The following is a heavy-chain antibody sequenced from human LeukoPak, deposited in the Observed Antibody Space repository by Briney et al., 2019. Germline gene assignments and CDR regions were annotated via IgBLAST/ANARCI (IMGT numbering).Heavy chain of an antibody. CDR1: GGSVSSGSYY. D-gene: IGHD3-22*01. CDR2: IYYSGST. CDR3: ASGYYYREIDY. V-gene: IGHV4-61*01. Sequence: PSETPSPTCTVSGGSVSSGSYYWSWIRQPPGKGLEWIGYIYYSGSTNYNPSLKSRVTISVDTSKNQFSLKLSSVTAADPAVYYCASGYYYREIDYWGQGTLVTVSS. J-gene: IGHJ4*02.